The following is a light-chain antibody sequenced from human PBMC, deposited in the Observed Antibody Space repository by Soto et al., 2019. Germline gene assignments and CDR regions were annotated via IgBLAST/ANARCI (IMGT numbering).Light chain of an antibody. V-gene: IGKV1-27*01. Sequence: DIQMTQSPSSLSASVGDRVTITCRASRGISNYLAWYQQKPGKVPKVLIYAASTLQSGVPSRFSGRGSGTDFTLTISCLQPEDVATYYCQKYSNAPLNFGGGTKVEIK. CDR1: RGISNY. J-gene: IGKJ4*01. CDR2: AAS. CDR3: QKYSNAPLN.